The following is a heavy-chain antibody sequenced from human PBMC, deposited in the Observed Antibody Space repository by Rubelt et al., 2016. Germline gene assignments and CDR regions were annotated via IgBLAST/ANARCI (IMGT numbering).Heavy chain of an antibody. V-gene: IGHV5-51*01. D-gene: IGHD4-17*01. J-gene: IGHJ5*02. CDR3: ARVTTVTNDNWFDP. CDR1: GYSFTSYW. Sequence: EVQLVQSGAEVKKPGESLKISCKGSGYSFTSYWIGWVRQMPGKGLEWMGIIYPGDSDTRYSPPFQGQGTISGDKSSSTAYLRWSSLKASDTAMYYCARVTTVTNDNWFDPWGQGTLVTVSS. CDR2: IYPGDSDT.